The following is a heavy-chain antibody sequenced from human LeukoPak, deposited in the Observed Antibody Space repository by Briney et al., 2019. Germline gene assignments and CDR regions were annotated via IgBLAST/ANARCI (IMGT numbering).Heavy chain of an antibody. CDR1: GFTVSSNH. V-gene: IGHV3-53*01. J-gene: IGHJ4*02. D-gene: IGHD6-13*01. CDR3: ARNTGYSDY. Sequence: TGGSLRLSCAASGFTVSSNHMTWVRQAPGKGLEWVSVLRSGGNTYYADSVKGRFTISRDNSKNTLYLQMNSLRAEDTAVYYCARNTGYSDYWGQGTLVTVSS. CDR2: LRSGGNT.